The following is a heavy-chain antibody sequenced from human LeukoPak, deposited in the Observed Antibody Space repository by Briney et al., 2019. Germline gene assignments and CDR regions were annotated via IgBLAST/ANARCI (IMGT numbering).Heavy chain of an antibody. CDR3: VRMVLPPGMRGGQRYFDF. CDR2: IYPGDSDT. CDR1: GYSFTSYW. Sequence: GESLKISCKGSGYSFTSYWIAWVRQMPGKGLEWMGIIYPGDSDTRYSPSFQGQVTISVDKSISTAYLQWSSLKASDTAMHYGVRMVLPPGMRGGQRYFDFWGQGTLVTVSS. J-gene: IGHJ4*02. V-gene: IGHV5-51*01. D-gene: IGHD3-10*01.